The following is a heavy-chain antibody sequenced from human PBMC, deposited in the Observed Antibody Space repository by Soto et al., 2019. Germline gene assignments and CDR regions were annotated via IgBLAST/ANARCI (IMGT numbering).Heavy chain of an antibody. CDR3: ARGSSGYISSWYYFDY. CDR1: GFTFTDYA. CDR2: ISGIGGST. J-gene: IGHJ4*02. Sequence: GGSLRLSCAASGFTFTDYALSWVRQAPGKGLEWVATISGIGGSTYLADFVKGRLSISRDNSKNTVSLLMNSLRAEDTAVYFCARGSSGYISSWYYFDYWGRGTLVTVSS. D-gene: IGHD6-13*01. V-gene: IGHV3-23*01.